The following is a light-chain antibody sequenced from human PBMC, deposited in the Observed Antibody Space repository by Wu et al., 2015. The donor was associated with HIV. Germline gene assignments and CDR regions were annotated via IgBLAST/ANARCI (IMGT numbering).Light chain of an antibody. CDR1: QIIDXGS. J-gene: IGKJ1*01. CDR2: GAS. Sequence: ERATVSCRASQIIDXGSLAWYQQRLGQXPRLLIYGASSRATGIPDRFSGSGSGTDFTLTISRLEPEDFAMYYCQYYGSSQWTFGQGTKVEIK. V-gene: IGKV3-20*01. CDR3: QYYGSSQWT.